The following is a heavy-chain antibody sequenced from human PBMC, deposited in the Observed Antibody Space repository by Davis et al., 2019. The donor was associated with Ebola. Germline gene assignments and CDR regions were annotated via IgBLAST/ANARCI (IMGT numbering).Heavy chain of an antibody. CDR1: GGSISNYY. CDR3: AKNDFGDVGPDF. J-gene: IGHJ4*02. CDR2: IYHSGVT. V-gene: IGHV4-59*08. Sequence: SETLSLTCTVSGGSISNYYWSWIRQPPGKGLEWIGYIYHSGVTDYNPSLTSRVTLSLDTSRNQFSLRLTSVTAAATAVYYCAKNDFGDVGPDFWGQGTLVTVSS. D-gene: IGHD4-17*01.